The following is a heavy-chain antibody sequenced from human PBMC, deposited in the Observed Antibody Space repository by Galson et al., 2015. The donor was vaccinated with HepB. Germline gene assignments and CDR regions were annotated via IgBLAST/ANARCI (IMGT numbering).Heavy chain of an antibody. CDR3: ARDYGSGRSWFDP. D-gene: IGHD3-10*01. CDR1: GGSISSYY. CDR2: IYYSGST. V-gene: IGHV4-59*01. Sequence: SETLSLTCTVSGGSISSYYWSWIRQPPEKGLEWIGYIYYSGSTNYNPSLKSRVTISVDTSKNQFSLKLSSVTAADTAVYYCARDYGSGRSWFDPWGQGTLVTVSS. J-gene: IGHJ5*02.